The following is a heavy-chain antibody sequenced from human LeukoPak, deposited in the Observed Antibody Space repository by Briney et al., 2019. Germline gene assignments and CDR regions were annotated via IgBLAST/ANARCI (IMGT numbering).Heavy chain of an antibody. CDR2: ITPSID. D-gene: IGHD6-6*01. V-gene: IGHV3-15*01. Sequence: GGSLRLSCAASGFTFSSYATSWVRQAPGKGLEWVGRITPSIDEYAAPVKGRFSISRDDSKSMVYLQMSSLVTDDTAVYYCVWSSTWEKRFYLDQWGQGTLVTVSS. J-gene: IGHJ4*02. CDR3: VWSSTWEKRFYLDQ. CDR1: GFTFSSYA.